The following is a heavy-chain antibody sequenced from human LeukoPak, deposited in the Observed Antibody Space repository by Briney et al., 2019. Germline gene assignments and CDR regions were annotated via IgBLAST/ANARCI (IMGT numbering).Heavy chain of an antibody. CDR1: GGSFSGYY. Sequence: SETLSLTCAVYGGSFSGYYWSWIRQPPGKGLEWIGEINHSGSTNYNPSLKSRVTISVDTSKNQFSLKLSSVTAADTAVYYCARHVRGRYCSGGSCYSRFLIGWFDPWGQGTLVTVSS. J-gene: IGHJ5*02. CDR3: ARHVRGRYCSGGSCYSRFLIGWFDP. CDR2: INHSGST. D-gene: IGHD2-15*01. V-gene: IGHV4-34*01.